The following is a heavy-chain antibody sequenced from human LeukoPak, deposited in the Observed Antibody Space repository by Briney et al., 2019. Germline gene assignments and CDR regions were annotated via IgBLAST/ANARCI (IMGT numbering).Heavy chain of an antibody. CDR2: ISAYNGNT. D-gene: IGHD5-18*01. CDR1: GYTFTSYG. Sequence: ASVKVSCKASGYTFTSYGISWVRQAPGQGLEWMGWISAYNGNTNYAQKLQGRVTMTTDTSTSTAYMELRSLRSDDTAVYYCARGPDTAMDLVKVTTPIEFDYWGQGTLVTVSS. V-gene: IGHV1-18*01. J-gene: IGHJ4*02. CDR3: ARGPDTAMDLVKVTTPIEFDY.